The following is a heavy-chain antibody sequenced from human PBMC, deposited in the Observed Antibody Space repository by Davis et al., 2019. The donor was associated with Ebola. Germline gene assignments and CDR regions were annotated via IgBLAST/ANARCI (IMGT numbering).Heavy chain of an antibody. D-gene: IGHD4-11*01. Sequence: PGGSLRLSCAASGFTFSTYSMSWVRQAPGKALEWVSSISSDSDYIYYADSAKGRFTISRDISKNTLYLQMNSLRAEDTAVYYCARDELFDYPFDYWGQGTLVTVSS. CDR3: ARDELFDYPFDY. CDR2: ISSDSDYI. V-gene: IGHV3-21*01. CDR1: GFTFSTYS. J-gene: IGHJ4*02.